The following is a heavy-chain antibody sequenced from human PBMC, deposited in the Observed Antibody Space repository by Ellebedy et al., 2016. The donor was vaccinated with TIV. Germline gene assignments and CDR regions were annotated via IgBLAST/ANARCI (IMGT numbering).Heavy chain of an antibody. Sequence: PGGSLRLSCAASGFTFSTYGMHWVRQAPGKGLEWVAVISYDGSNKYYADSVKDRFTISRDNSKNTLYLQMNRLRAEDTAVYYCAKGQYSSSGYEGRVAMDVWGQGTTVTVSS. CDR3: AKGQYSSSGYEGRVAMDV. CDR2: ISYDGSNK. D-gene: IGHD6-13*01. CDR1: GFTFSTYG. V-gene: IGHV3-30*18. J-gene: IGHJ6*02.